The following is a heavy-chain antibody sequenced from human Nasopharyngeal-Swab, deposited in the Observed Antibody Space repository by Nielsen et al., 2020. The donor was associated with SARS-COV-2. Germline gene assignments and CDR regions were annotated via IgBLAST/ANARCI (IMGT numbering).Heavy chain of an antibody. CDR2: INWKCGST. D-gene: IGHD3-22*01. CDR1: GFTFDDYG. V-gene: IGHV3-20*04. Sequence: GESLKISCAASGFTFDDYGMSWVRQAQGKGLEWVSGINWKCGSTGYADSVKGRFTISRDNAKNSLYLQMNSLRAEDTALYYCARASFFYDSSGYYPDYWGQGTLVTVSS. J-gene: IGHJ4*02. CDR3: ARASFFYDSSGYYPDY.